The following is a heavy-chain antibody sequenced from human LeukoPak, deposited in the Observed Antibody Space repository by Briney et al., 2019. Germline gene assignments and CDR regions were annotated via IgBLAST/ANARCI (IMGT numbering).Heavy chain of an antibody. J-gene: IGHJ3*02. D-gene: IGHD4-23*01. CDR1: GFTFSSYG. V-gene: IGHV3-23*01. CDR3: AKATVVNNDAFDI. Sequence: TGGSLRLSCAASGFTFSSYGMSWVRQAPGKGLEWVSAISGSGGSAYYADSVKGRFTISRDNSKNTLYLQMNSLRAEDTAVYYCAKATVVNNDAFDIWGQGTMVTVSS. CDR2: ISGSGGSA.